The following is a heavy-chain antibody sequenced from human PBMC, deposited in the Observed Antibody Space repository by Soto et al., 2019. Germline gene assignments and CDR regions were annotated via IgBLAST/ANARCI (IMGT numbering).Heavy chain of an antibody. J-gene: IGHJ4*02. D-gene: IGHD2-15*01. Sequence: GGSLRLSCAASGFTFSSYAMSWVRQAPGKGLEWVSAISGSGGSTYYADSVKGRFTISRDNSKNTLYLQMNSLRAEDTAVYYCAKGRYCSGGSCLYSYGPNYYFDYWGQ. V-gene: IGHV3-23*01. CDR2: ISGSGGST. CDR1: GFTFSSYA. CDR3: AKGRYCSGGSCLYSYGPNYYFDY.